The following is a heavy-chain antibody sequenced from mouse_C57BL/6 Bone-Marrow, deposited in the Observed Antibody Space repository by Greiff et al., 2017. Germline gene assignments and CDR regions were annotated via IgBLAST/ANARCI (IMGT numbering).Heavy chain of an antibody. CDR3: ARFPYYYGSNYFYY. V-gene: IGHV1-81*01. J-gene: IGHJ2*01. Sequence: QVHVKQSGAELARPGASVKLSCKASGYTFTSYGISWVKQRTGQGLEWIGEIYPRSGNTYYNEKFKGKATLTADKYSSTGYMELRSLTSDDSAVYFCARFPYYYGSNYFYYWGQGTTLTVSS. CDR2: IYPRSGNT. D-gene: IGHD1-1*01. CDR1: GYTFTSYG.